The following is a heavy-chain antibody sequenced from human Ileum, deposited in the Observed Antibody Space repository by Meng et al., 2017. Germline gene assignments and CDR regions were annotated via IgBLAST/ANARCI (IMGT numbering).Heavy chain of an antibody. CDR2: ISSSSSYI. Sequence: GGSLRLSCAASGFTFSSYSMNWVRQAPGKGLEWVSSISSSSSYIYYADSVKGRFTIPRDNAKNSLYLQMNSLRAEDTAVYYCARTKGSISLRYFYWLSYYYYYGMDVWGQGTTVTVSS. J-gene: IGHJ6*02. V-gene: IGHV3-21*01. CDR3: ARTKGSISLRYFYWLSYYYYYGMDV. D-gene: IGHD3-9*01. CDR1: GFTFSSYS.